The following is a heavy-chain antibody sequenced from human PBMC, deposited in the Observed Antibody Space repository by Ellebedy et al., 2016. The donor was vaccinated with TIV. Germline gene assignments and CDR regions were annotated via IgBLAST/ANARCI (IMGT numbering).Heavy chain of an antibody. V-gene: IGHV1-46*01. Sequence: AASVKVSCKASGYTFTNYCIHWVRQAPGQGLEWMGIINPSASSTSYAQKFQDRVIMTWDTSTSTVYLELSSLRSEDTAIYYCARHRDTALSFWGQGTLVTVSS. D-gene: IGHD5-18*01. CDR2: INPSASST. J-gene: IGHJ4*02. CDR1: GYTFTNYC. CDR3: ARHRDTALSF.